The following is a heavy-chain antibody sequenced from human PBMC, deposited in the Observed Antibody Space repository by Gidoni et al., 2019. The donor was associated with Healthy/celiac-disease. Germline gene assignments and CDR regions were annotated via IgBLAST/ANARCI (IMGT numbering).Heavy chain of an antibody. Sequence: EVKKPGSSVKVSCKASGGTFSSYAISWVRQAPGQGLEWMGGIIPIFGTANYAQKFQGRVTITADESTSTAYMELSSLRSEDTAVYYCASSRFDIGGYDIFDYWGQGTLVTVSS. V-gene: IGHV1-69*01. CDR3: ASSRFDIGGYDIFDY. CDR2: IIPIFGTA. D-gene: IGHD5-12*01. J-gene: IGHJ4*02. CDR1: GGTFSSYA.